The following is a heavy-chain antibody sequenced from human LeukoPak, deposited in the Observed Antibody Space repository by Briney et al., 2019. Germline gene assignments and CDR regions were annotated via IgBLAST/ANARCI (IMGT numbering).Heavy chain of an antibody. CDR2: IYYSGST. CDR1: GGSIGSYY. D-gene: IGHD3-10*01. Sequence: SETLSLTCTVSGGSIGSYYWIWIRQPPGKGLEWMGYIYYSGSTNYNPSLKSRVTISVDTSKNQFSLKLSSVTAADTAVYYCARNYGSGSYWWFDPWGQGTLVTVSS. CDR3: ARNYGSGSYWWFDP. J-gene: IGHJ5*02. V-gene: IGHV4-59*01.